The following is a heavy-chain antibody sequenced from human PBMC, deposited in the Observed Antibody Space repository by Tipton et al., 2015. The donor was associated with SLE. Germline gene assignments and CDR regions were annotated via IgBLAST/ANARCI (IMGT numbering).Heavy chain of an antibody. CDR2: ISSSSSYI. D-gene: IGHD6-13*01. CDR3: ARARVSEGYFQH. J-gene: IGHJ1*01. Sequence: LSLTCAASGFTFSSYSMNWVRQAPGKGLEWVSSISSSSSYIYYADSVKGRFTISRDNAKNSLYLQMNSLRAEDTAVYYCARARVSEGYFQHWGQGTLVTVSS. CDR1: GFTFSSYS. V-gene: IGHV3-21*03.